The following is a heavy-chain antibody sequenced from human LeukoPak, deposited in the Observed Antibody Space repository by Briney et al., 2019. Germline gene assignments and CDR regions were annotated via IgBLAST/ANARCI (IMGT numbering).Heavy chain of an antibody. CDR3: ARVNPISSGFYAY. J-gene: IGHJ4*02. Sequence: PGGSLRLSCAASGFTFSDYYMTWIRQAPGKGREWLSYISGSGSDTNYVDSVQGRFTISRDNAKNSLYLQMNSLRAEDTAVYYCARVNPISSGFYAYWGQGTLVTVSS. V-gene: IGHV3-11*06. CDR1: GFTFSDYY. D-gene: IGHD3-22*01. CDR2: ISGSGSDT.